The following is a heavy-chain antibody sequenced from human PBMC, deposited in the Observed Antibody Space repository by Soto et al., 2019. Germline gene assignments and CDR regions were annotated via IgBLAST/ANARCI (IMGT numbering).Heavy chain of an antibody. D-gene: IGHD5-12*01. CDR2: INAGNGNT. CDR1: GYTFTSYA. J-gene: IGHJ4*02. V-gene: IGHV1-3*01. CDR3: ARVLLPWDPPFVATITRPFDY. Sequence: ASVKVSCKASGYTFTSYALHWVRQDPGQRLEWMGWINAGNGNTKYSQKFQGRVTITRDTSASTAYMELSSLRSEDTAVYYCARVLLPWDPPFVATITRPFDYWGQGTLVTSPQ.